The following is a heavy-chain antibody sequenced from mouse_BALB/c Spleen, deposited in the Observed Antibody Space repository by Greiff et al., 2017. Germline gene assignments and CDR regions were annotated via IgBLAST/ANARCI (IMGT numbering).Heavy chain of an antibody. CDR2: ISSGSSTI. J-gene: IGHJ4*01. CDR1: GFTFSSFG. CDR3: TRRPYGNYGGYAMDY. V-gene: IGHV5-17*02. D-gene: IGHD2-10*02. Sequence: EVQLQQSGGGLVQPGGSRKLSCAASGFTFSSFGMHWVRQAPEKGLEWVAYISSGSSTIYYADTVKGRFTISRDNPKNTLFLQMTSLRSEDTAMYYCTRRPYGNYGGYAMDYWGQGTSVTVSS.